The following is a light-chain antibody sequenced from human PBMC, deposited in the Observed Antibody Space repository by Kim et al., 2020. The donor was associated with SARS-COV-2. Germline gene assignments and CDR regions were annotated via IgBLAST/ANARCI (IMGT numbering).Light chain of an antibody. Sequence: GQAGRITCQGDSPRSYYASWYQQKPGQAPVLVIYGKNNRPSGIPDRFSGSSSGNTASLTITGAQAEDEADYYCNSRDSSGNHLEWVFGGGTQLTVL. J-gene: IGLJ3*02. CDR2: GKN. V-gene: IGLV3-19*01. CDR3: NSRDSSGNHLEWV. CDR1: SPRSYY.